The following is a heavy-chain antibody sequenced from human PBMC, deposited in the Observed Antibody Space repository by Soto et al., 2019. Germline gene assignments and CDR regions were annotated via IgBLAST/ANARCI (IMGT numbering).Heavy chain of an antibody. J-gene: IGHJ4*02. CDR2: ISAQNGNT. V-gene: IGHV1-18*01. CDR1: GYIFTTYG. D-gene: IGHD1-1*01. Sequence: QVHLVQSGAEVKKPGASVKVSCKGSGYIFTTYGITWVRQAPGQGLEWMGWISAQNGNTNYAQKLQGRVTVTRDTSMSTAYMELRNLRADDTAVYYCARGRYGDYWGQGALVTVSS. CDR3: ARGRYGDY.